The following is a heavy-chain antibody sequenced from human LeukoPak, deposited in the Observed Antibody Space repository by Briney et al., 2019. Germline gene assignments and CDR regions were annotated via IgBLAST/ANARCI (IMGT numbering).Heavy chain of an antibody. CDR3: ATVCSGGSCYWADY. CDR1: GYTRTELS. Sequence: ASVKVSCKDSGYTRTELSMHWVRQAPGKGLEWMGGFDPEDGETIYAQKFQGRVTMTEDTSTDTAYMELSSLRSEDTAVYYCATVCSGGSCYWADYWGQGTLVTVSS. V-gene: IGHV1-24*01. J-gene: IGHJ4*02. D-gene: IGHD2-15*01. CDR2: FDPEDGET.